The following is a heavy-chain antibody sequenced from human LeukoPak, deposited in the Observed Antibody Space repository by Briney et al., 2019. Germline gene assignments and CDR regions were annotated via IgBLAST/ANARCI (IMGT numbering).Heavy chain of an antibody. CDR2: INPTGGST. V-gene: IGHV1-46*01. CDR3: ARVPNIIVGATQAGKYYYMDV. CDR1: GYTFITYY. J-gene: IGHJ6*03. Sequence: ASVKVSCKASGYTFITYYINWVRQPPGLGLEWMGIINPTGGSTTYAQKFQGRVTLTLDTSTSTAYMELSSLRSEDTAVYYCARVPNIIVGATQAGKYYYMDVWGKGTTVTVSS. D-gene: IGHD1-26*01.